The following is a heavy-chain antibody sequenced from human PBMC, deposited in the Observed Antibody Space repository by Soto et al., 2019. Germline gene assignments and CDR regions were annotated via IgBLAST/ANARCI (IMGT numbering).Heavy chain of an antibody. J-gene: IGHJ3*02. D-gene: IGHD6-13*01. CDR2: IIPIFGTA. V-gene: IGHV1-69*13. CDR1: GGTFSSYA. Sequence: ASVKVSCKASGGTFSSYAISWVRQAPGQGLEWMGGIIPIFGTANYAQKFQGRVTITADESTSTAYMELSSLRSEGTAVYYCARLQKQLPRGAFDIWGQGTMVTVSS. CDR3: ARLQKQLPRGAFDI.